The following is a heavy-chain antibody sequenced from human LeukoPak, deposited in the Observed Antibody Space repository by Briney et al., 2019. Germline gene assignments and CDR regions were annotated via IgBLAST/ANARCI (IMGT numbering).Heavy chain of an antibody. D-gene: IGHD3-10*01. CDR2: ISFDGRNK. V-gene: IGHV3-30*04. CDR1: GFTFSSFA. CDR3: ARAGEVRGVSPFDY. J-gene: IGHJ4*02. Sequence: PGGSLRLSCAASGFTFSSFAMHWVRQAPGKGLEWVAVISFDGRNKYYADSVKGRFTISRDNSKNTLFMQMNSLRAEDTAVYYCARAGEVRGVSPFDYWGQGTLVTVSS.